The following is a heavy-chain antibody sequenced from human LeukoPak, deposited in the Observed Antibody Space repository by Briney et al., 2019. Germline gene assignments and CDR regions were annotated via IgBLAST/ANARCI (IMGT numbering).Heavy chain of an antibody. CDR3: ARGRHRSNYCGSGSYANNWFDP. D-gene: IGHD3-10*01. CDR1: GGTFSSYA. CDR2: IIPIFGTA. Sequence: SVKVSCKASGGTFSSYAISWVRQAPGQGLEWMGGIIPIFGTANYAQKFQGRVTITADESTSTAYMELSSLRSEDTAVYYCARGRHRSNYCGSGSYANNWFDPWGQGTLVTVSS. J-gene: IGHJ5*02. V-gene: IGHV1-69*13.